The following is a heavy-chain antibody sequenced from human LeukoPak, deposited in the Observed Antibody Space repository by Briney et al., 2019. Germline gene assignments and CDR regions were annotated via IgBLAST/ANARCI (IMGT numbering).Heavy chain of an antibody. CDR2: IYYSGST. Sequence: SETLSLTCTVSGGSISSGGYYWSWIRQHPGKGLEWIGYIYYSGSTYYNPSLKSRVTISVDTSKNQFSLKLSSVTAADTAVYYCARDSRSGGSCSIDYWGQGTLVTVSS. CDR3: ARDSRSGGSCSIDY. J-gene: IGHJ4*02. D-gene: IGHD2-15*01. V-gene: IGHV4-31*03. CDR1: GGSISSGGYY.